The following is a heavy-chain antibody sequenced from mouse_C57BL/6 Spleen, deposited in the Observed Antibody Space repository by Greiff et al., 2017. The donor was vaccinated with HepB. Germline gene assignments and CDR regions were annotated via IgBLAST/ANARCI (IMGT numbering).Heavy chain of an antibody. CDR3: ARDQGRGDMDY. D-gene: IGHD3-2*02. J-gene: IGHJ4*01. CDR2: INYDGSST. V-gene: IGHV5-16*01. CDR1: GFTFSDYY. Sequence: EVQLVESEGGLVQPGSSMKLSCTASGFTFSDYYMAWVRQVPEKGLEWVANINYDGSSTYYLDSLKSRFIISRDNAKNILYLQMSSLKSEDTATYYCARDQGRGDMDYWGQGTSVTVSS.